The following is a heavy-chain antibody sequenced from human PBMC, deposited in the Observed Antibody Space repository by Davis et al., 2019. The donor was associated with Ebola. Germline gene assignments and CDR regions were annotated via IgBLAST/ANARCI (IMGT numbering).Heavy chain of an antibody. D-gene: IGHD2-15*01. CDR1: GGSISSGDYC. CDR2: IYYSGAIYYSGTT. V-gene: IGHV4-61*08. CDR3: ARQWTLRDAFDV. J-gene: IGHJ3*01. Sequence: SETLSLTCTVSGGSISSGDYCWSWIRQPPGKGLEWIGYIYYSGAIYYSGTTNYNPSLKSRVTMSLDTSKNQFSLKLSSVTAADTAVYYCARQWTLRDAFDVWGQGTMVTVSS.